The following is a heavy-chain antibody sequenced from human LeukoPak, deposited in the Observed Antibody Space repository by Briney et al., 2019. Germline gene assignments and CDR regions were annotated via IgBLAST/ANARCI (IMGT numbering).Heavy chain of an antibody. CDR2: IFYSGST. CDR1: GGSISSSSYY. V-gene: IGHV4-39*01. D-gene: IGHD6-19*01. Sequence: SETLSLTCTVSGGSISSSSYYWAWIRQPPGRELKWIGSIFYSGSTYYNPSLRGRVTISVDTSQNQFSLRLSSVTAADTAVYYCARKGSGWADAFDIWGQGTMVTVSS. CDR3: ARKGSGWADAFDI. J-gene: IGHJ3*02.